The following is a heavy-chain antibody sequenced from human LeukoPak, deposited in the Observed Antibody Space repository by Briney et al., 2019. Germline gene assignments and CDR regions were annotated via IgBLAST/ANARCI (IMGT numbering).Heavy chain of an antibody. CDR1: GFSFGDYA. CDR2: ISNTGGGT. J-gene: IGHJ4*02. D-gene: IGHD2-2*01. Sequence: PGGSLRLSCAASGFSFGDYAMSWVRQSPGKGLEWVSAISNTGGGTYYADSVKGRFTISRDNSKNTLYVQMNSLRAEDTAVYYCAKVVQSLGYCGTCLRHFDYWGQGTLVTVSS. V-gene: IGHV3-23*01. CDR3: AKVVQSLGYCGTCLRHFDY.